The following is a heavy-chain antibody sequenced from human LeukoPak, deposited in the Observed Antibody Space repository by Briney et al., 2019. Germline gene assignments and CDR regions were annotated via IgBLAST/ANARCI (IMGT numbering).Heavy chain of an antibody. Sequence: GGSLRLSCAASGSTFSSYAMYWVRQAPGTGLEWVSSISGSAGYTYYADSVKGRFTISRDNSKNALYLQMNSLRAEDTAIYYCAKDAGVMVRGVFAYWGQGTLVTVAS. CDR2: ISGSAGYT. CDR3: AKDAGVMVRGVFAY. J-gene: IGHJ4*02. CDR1: GSTFSSYA. D-gene: IGHD3-10*01. V-gene: IGHV3-23*01.